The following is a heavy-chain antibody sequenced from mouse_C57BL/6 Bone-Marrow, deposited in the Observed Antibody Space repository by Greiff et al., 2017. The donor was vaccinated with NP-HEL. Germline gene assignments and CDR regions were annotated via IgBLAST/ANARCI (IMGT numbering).Heavy chain of an antibody. J-gene: IGHJ3*01. V-gene: IGHV6-3*01. D-gene: IGHD2-10*01. Sequence: EVQLVESGGGLVQPGGSMKLSCVASGFTFSNYWMNWVRQSPEKGLEWVAQIRLKSDNYATHYAESVKGRFTISRDDSKSSVYLQMNNLRAEDTGIYYCTAYYDDGGWFAYWGQGTLVTVSA. CDR2: IRLKSDNYAT. CDR1: GFTFSNYW. CDR3: TAYYDDGGWFAY.